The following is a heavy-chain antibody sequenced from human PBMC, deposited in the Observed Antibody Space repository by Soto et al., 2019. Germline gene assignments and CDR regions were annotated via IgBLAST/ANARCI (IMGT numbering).Heavy chain of an antibody. CDR3: ARTPYYYDSSGYYYVGYFDY. V-gene: IGHV4-31*03. D-gene: IGHD3-22*01. CDR1: GGSISSGGYY. CDR2: IYYSGST. J-gene: IGHJ4*02. Sequence: SETLSLTCTVSGGSISSGGYYWSWIRQHPGKGLEWIGYIYYSGSTYYNPSLKSRVTISVDTSKNQFSLKLSSVTAADTAVYYCARTPYYYDSSGYYYVGYFDYWGQGTLVTVSS.